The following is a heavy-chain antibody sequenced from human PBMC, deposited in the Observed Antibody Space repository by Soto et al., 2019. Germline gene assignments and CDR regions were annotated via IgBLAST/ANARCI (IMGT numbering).Heavy chain of an antibody. Sequence: GESLKISCKGSGYSFTSYWIGWVRQMPGKGLEWMGIIYPGDSDTRYSPSFQGQVTISADKSISTAYLQWSSLKASDTAVYYCGIWDIVVVPAAMPEWVPNVWGEGTTVTVSS. CDR1: GYSFTSYW. J-gene: IGHJ6*04. CDR3: GIWDIVVVPAAMPEWVPNV. V-gene: IGHV5-51*01. CDR2: IYPGDSDT. D-gene: IGHD2-2*01.